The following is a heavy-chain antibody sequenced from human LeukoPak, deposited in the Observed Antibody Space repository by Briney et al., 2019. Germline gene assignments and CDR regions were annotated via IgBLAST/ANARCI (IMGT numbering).Heavy chain of an antibody. CDR3: ASDWLYYFVH. J-gene: IGHJ4*02. D-gene: IGHD3-22*01. CDR2: IGCSRTTI. CDR1: GVTFTIYS. Sequence: GGSLTPPRAPSGVTFTIYSMNWARHARGKGLEWGSYIGCSRTTISYAASVTGRFTISSDNAKNSPYLQMRSLRDQDTAVYYCASDWLYYFVHWGERALLPVSS. V-gene: IGHV3-48*02.